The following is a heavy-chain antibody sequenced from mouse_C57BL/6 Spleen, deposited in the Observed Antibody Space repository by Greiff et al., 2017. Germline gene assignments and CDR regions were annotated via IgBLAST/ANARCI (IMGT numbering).Heavy chain of an antibody. V-gene: IGHV1-26*01. D-gene: IGHD2-10*02. J-gene: IGHJ3*01. Sequence: EVKLQQSGPELVKPGASVKISCKASGYTFTDYYMNWVKQSHGKSLEWIGDINPNNGGTSYNQKFKGKATLTVDKSSSTAYMELRSLTSEDSAVYYCARAYGNYGAWFAYWGQGTLVTVSA. CDR3: ARAYGNYGAWFAY. CDR2: INPNNGGT. CDR1: GYTFTDYY.